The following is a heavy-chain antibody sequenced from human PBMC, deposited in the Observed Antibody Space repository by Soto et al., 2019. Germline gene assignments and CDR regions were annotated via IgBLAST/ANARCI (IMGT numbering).Heavy chain of an antibody. V-gene: IGHV4-59*01. D-gene: IGHD3-16*01. CDR2: IYYSGST. CDR3: ARVGGGMEQDQQHWGDYMYV. CDR1: GGSISSYY. J-gene: IGHJ6*03. Sequence: QVQLQESGPGLVKPSETLSLTCTVSGGSISSYYWSWIRQPPGKGLEWIGYIYYSGSTNYNPSLKSRVTISVATSKNQFSLKLSSVTAADMAVYYCARVGGGMEQDQQHWGDYMYVWGKGTTVTVSS.